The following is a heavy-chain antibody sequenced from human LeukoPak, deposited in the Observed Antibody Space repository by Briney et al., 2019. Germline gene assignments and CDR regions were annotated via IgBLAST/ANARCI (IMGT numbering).Heavy chain of an antibody. CDR1: GYTFTSYA. J-gene: IGHJ5*02. CDR3: ARVTHGSGSGPNWFDP. V-gene: IGHV7-4-1*02. D-gene: IGHD3-10*01. CDR2: VNTNTGNP. Sequence: ASVKVSCKASGYTFTSYAMNWVGQAPGHGLEWMGWVNTNTGNPTYAQAFTGRFVCSLDTSASTAYLQISSLKAEDTAVYYCARVTHGSGSGPNWFDPWGQGTLVTVSS.